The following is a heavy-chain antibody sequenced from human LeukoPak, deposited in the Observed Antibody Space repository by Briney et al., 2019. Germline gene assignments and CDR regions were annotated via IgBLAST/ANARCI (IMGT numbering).Heavy chain of an antibody. D-gene: IGHD6-13*01. J-gene: IGHJ4*02. CDR3: AKDKRSSSFLDWDCYFDY. CDR2: ISGSSSYI. V-gene: IGHV3-21*01. Sequence: GGSLRLSCAASGFSFSDHHMDWVRQAPGKGLEWGSSISGSSSYIYYADSVKGRFTISRDNSKNTLYLQMNSLRAEDTAVYYCAKDKRSSSFLDWDCYFDYWGQRTLVTVSS. CDR1: GFSFSDHH.